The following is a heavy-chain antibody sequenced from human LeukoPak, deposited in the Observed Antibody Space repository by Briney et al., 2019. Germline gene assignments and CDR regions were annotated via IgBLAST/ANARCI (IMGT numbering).Heavy chain of an antibody. Sequence: PGGSLRLSCAASVFTFDDYAMHWVRQAPGKGLEWVSLISCDGGSTYYADSVKGRFTIYRDNSKNYLYLQMNSLRAEDTALYYCAKDLTYDDFWSGYYYFDYWRQGTLVTVSS. CDR3: AKDLTYDDFWSGYYYFDY. J-gene: IGHJ4*02. CDR2: ISCDGGST. CDR1: VFTFDDYA. V-gene: IGHV3-43D*04. D-gene: IGHD3-3*01.